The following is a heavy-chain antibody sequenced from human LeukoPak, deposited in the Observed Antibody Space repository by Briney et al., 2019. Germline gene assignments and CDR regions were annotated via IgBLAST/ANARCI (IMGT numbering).Heavy chain of an antibody. CDR3: AKGPVVPVATYFFDY. CDR1: GFTCSSYA. Sequence: GGSLRLSCAASGFTCSSYAMSWVRQAPGKGLEWVSVDSGSGTATYYADSVKGRFSISRDNSKNTLYVQMNSLSPEDTAIYYCAKGPVVPVATYFFDYWGQGTLVIVSS. V-gene: IGHV3-23*01. CDR2: DSGSGTAT. J-gene: IGHJ4*02. D-gene: IGHD2-2*01.